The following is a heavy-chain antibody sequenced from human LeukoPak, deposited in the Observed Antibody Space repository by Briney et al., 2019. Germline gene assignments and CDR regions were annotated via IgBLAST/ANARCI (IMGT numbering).Heavy chain of an antibody. CDR3: ARGYDFWSGYRRGHYFDY. J-gene: IGHJ4*02. CDR2: ISSSSSYI. D-gene: IGHD3-3*01. V-gene: IGHV3-21*01. Sequence: GGSLRLSCAASGFTFSSYSMNWVRQAPGKGLEWVSSISSSSSYIYYADSVKGRFTISRDNSKNTLYLQMNSLRAEDTAVYYCARGYDFWSGYRRGHYFDYWGQGTLVTVSS. CDR1: GFTFSSYS.